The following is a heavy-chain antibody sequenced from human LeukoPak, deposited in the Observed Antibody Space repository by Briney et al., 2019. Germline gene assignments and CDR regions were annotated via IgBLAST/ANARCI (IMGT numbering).Heavy chain of an antibody. D-gene: IGHD3-22*01. CDR2: IYSGGST. CDR3: AKDPTYYYDSSGYPDY. CDR1: GFTVSSNY. Sequence: GGSLRLSCAASGFTVSSNYMSWVRQAPGKGLEWVSVIYSGGSTYYADSVKGRFTISRDNSKNTLYLQMNSLRAEDTAVYYCAKDPTYYYDSSGYPDYWGQGTLVTVSS. V-gene: IGHV3-53*01. J-gene: IGHJ4*02.